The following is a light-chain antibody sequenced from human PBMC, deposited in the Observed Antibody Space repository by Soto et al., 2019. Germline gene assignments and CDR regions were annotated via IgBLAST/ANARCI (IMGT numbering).Light chain of an antibody. CDR1: QDISKS. CDR3: QQYHNLPPT. Sequence: DLQMTQSPSSLSASVGNRVTITCQASQDISKSLNWYQQKPGKAPKVLIYDASNLETGVPSRFSGSGSGTEFSFTISSLQAEDTATYYCQQYHNLPPTFGGGTKVEIK. CDR2: DAS. V-gene: IGKV1-33*01. J-gene: IGKJ4*01.